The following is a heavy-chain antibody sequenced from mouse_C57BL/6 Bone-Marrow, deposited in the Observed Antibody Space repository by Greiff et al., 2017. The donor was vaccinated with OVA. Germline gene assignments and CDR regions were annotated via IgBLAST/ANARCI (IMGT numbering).Heavy chain of an antibody. J-gene: IGHJ2*01. CDR1: GYTFTNYW. CDR2: IYPGGGYT. V-gene: IGHV1-63*01. Sequence: VQLQQSGAELVRPGTSVKMSCKASGYTFTNYWIGWAKQRPGHGLEWIGDIYPGGGYTNYNEKFKGKATLTADKSSSTAYMQLSSLTYEDSAVYYCARGGLRPWGQGTTLTVSS. CDR3: ARGGLRP. D-gene: IGHD2-4*01.